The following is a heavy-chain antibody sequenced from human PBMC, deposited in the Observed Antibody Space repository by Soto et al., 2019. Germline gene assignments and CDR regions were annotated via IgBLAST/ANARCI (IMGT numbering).Heavy chain of an antibody. CDR2: TSHDGSKK. V-gene: IGHV3-30*18. D-gene: IGHD2-8*02. Sequence: GGSLRLSCAASGFTFSSYGMHWVRQAPGKGLEWVAVTSHDGSKKYYADSVKGRFTISRDNSKNTLFLQMNSLRVEDTAVYYCAKDRSQFRRYWPGYWGQGNLVTVSS. J-gene: IGHJ4*02. CDR1: GFTFSSYG. CDR3: AKDRSQFRRYWPGY.